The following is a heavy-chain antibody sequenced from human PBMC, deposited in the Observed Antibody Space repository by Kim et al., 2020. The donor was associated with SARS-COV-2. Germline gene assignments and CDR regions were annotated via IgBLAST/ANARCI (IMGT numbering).Heavy chain of an antibody. Sequence: AGAVKSRITMNPDTSKNQFSLQLNSVTPEDTAVYYCARGEQLVPWGYFDLWGRGTLVTVSS. V-gene: IGHV6-1*01. J-gene: IGHJ2*01. D-gene: IGHD6-13*01. CDR3: ARGEQLVPWGYFDL.